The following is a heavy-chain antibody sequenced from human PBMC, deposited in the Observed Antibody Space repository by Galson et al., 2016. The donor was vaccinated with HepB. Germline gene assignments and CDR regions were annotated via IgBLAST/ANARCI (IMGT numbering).Heavy chain of an antibody. CDR1: GFTFKNAW. CDR3: TSDQLVVLPDVLQWVDP. D-gene: IGHD2-2*01. V-gene: IGHV3-15*01. Sequence: SLRLSCAASGFTFKNAWMSWVRQAPGKGLEWIGRIKSTSDGGTTDYAVPVRGRFTIPRDDSRNTLYLQMNSLKSEDTAVYYCTSDQLVVLPDVLQWVDPWGQGTQVIVSS. J-gene: IGHJ5*02. CDR2: IKSTSDGGTT.